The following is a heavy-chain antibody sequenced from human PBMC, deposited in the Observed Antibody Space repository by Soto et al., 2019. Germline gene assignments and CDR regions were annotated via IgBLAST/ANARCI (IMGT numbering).Heavy chain of an antibody. V-gene: IGHV3-30*18. Sequence: PGGSLRLSCAASGFTFSSYGMHWVRQAPGKGLEWVAVISYDGSNKYYADSVKGRYTISRDNSKSTLYLQMNSLRPEDTAVYYWAKDQYQLLYFEELLPNWFDPWGQGT. CDR2: ISYDGSNK. CDR1: GFTFSSYG. J-gene: IGHJ5*02. CDR3: AKDQYQLLYFEELLPNWFDP. D-gene: IGHD3-10*01.